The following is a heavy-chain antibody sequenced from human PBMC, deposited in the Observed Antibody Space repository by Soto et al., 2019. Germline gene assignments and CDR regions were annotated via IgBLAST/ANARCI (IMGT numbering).Heavy chain of an antibody. CDR3: ARGPVAAAGTQSAFYYFDY. Sequence: SETLSLTCAVYGGSFSGYYWSWIRQPPGKGLEWIGEINHSGSTNYNPSLKSRVTIPVDTSKNQFSLKLSSVTAADTAVYYCARGPVAAAGTQSAFYYFDYWGQGTLVTVSS. J-gene: IGHJ4*02. V-gene: IGHV4-34*01. CDR1: GGSFSGYY. CDR2: INHSGST. D-gene: IGHD6-13*01.